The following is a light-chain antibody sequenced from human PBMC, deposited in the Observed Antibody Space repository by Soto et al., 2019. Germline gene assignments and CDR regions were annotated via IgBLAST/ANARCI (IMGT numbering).Light chain of an antibody. CDR3: SSFAGTNSFV. Sequence: QSALTQPPSASGSPGQSVTISCTGTTSDIGAYNYVSWYHQRPGKAPKLIIYDVTRRPSGVPDRIFGSKSDTTASMTVSGLQADDEGHYYCSSFAGTNSFVFGTGTKVTVL. CDR2: DVT. CDR1: TSDIGAYNY. J-gene: IGLJ1*01. V-gene: IGLV2-8*01.